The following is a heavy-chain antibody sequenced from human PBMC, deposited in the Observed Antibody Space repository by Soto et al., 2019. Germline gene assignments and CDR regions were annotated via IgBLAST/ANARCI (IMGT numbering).Heavy chain of an antibody. J-gene: IGHJ5*02. D-gene: IGHD3-16*01. CDR2: IGTAGDT. V-gene: IGHV3-13*01. CDR1: GVTFSSYD. Sequence: EVQLVESGGGLVQPGGSLSLSCAASGVTFSSYDMHWVRQATGKGLEWVSAIGTAGDTYYPGSVKGRFTISRENAKNSWYLQMNSLRAGDTAVYYCAREEGRGWFDPWGQGTLVTVSS. CDR3: AREEGRGWFDP.